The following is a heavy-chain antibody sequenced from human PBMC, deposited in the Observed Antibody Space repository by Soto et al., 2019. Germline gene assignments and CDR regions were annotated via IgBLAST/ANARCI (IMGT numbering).Heavy chain of an antibody. CDR1: GFTSSSYE. Sequence: GSLRLSCAASGFTSSSYEMNWVRQAPGKGLEWVSYISSSGSTIYYADSVKGRFTISRDNAKNSLYLQMNSLRAEDTAVYYCASSTFYYYYGMDVWGQGTTVTVSS. D-gene: IGHD3-16*01. V-gene: IGHV3-48*03. CDR2: ISSSGSTI. J-gene: IGHJ6*02. CDR3: ASSTFYYYYGMDV.